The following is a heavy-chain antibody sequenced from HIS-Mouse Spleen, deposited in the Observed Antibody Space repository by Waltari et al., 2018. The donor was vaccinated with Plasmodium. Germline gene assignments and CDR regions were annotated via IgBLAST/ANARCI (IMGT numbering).Heavy chain of an antibody. J-gene: IGHJ4*02. V-gene: IGHV3-30-3*01. CDR1: GFPFNSYA. CDR2: ISYDGSNK. Sequence: QVQLVESGGGVVQPGRSLRLSCPASGFPFNSYAMHWVRKAPGKGLEWVAVISYDGSNKYYADSVKGRFTISRDNSKNTLYLQMNSLRAEDTAVYYCARDRRLAFDYWGQGTLVTVSS. CDR3: ARDRRLAFDY. D-gene: IGHD2-15*01.